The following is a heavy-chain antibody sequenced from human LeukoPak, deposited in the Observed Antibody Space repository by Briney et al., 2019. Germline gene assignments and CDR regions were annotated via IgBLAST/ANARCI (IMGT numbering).Heavy chain of an antibody. D-gene: IGHD3-10*01. CDR2: ISYDGSNE. V-gene: IGHV3-30*04. Sequence: GGSLRLSCAASGFTFSSYVMHWVRQAPGKGLEWVAIISYDGSNEYYADSVKGRFTISRDNAKNSLYLQMNSLRAEDTAVYYCAREVTYYYDWGQGTLVTVSS. CDR3: AREVTYYYD. CDR1: GFTFSSYV. J-gene: IGHJ4*02.